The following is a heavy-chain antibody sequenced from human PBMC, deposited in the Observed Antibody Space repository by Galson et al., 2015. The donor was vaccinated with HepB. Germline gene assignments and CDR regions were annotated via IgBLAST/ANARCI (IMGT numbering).Heavy chain of an antibody. CDR3: AREWELFSGYDHIWGSYNFDY. J-gene: IGHJ4*02. Sequence: SLRLSCAASGFTFSSYNMNWVRQAPGKGLEWVSYISSRSNTIYYADSVKGRFTISRDNAKNSLFLQMNSLRAEDTAVYYCAREWELFSGYDHIWGSYNFDYWGQGTLVTVSS. CDR2: ISSRSNTI. D-gene: IGHD3-16*01. V-gene: IGHV3-48*01. CDR1: GFTFSSYN.